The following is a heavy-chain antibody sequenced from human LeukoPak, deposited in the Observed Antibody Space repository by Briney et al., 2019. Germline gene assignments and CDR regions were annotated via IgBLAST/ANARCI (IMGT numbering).Heavy chain of an antibody. Sequence: GGSLRLSCAVSGFTASSNYMSWVRQAPGKGLEWVSVIYSGGSTYYADSVKGRFTISRDNSKNTLYLQMKSLRAEDTAVYYCARERNLEIAVAGTIFNYWGQGTLVTVSS. J-gene: IGHJ4*02. CDR1: GFTASSNY. CDR3: ARERNLEIAVAGTIFNY. D-gene: IGHD6-19*01. CDR2: IYSGGST. V-gene: IGHV3-66*01.